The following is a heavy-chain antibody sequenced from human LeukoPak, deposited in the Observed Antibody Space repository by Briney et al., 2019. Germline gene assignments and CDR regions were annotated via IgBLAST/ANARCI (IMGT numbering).Heavy chain of an antibody. CDR2: MNPNSGNT. CDR1: GGTFSSYA. Sequence: ASVKVSCKASGGTFSSYAISWVRQAPGQGLEWMGWMNPNSGNTGYAQKFQGRVTMTRNTSISTAYMELSSLRSEDTAVYYCARVVVVTARSGRDFQHWGQGTLVTVSS. D-gene: IGHD2-21*02. V-gene: IGHV1-8*02. CDR3: ARVVVVTARSGRDFQH. J-gene: IGHJ1*01.